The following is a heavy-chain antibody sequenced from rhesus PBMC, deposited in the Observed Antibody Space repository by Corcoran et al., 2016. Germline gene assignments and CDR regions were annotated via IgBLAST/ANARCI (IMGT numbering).Heavy chain of an antibody. D-gene: IGHD1-1*01. CDR1: GGSISSNY. CDR2: IRSGGST. CDR3: ARGLEPSWGYWYFDL. V-gene: IGHV4-160*01. J-gene: IGHJ2*01. Sequence: QVQLQQWGEGLVKPSETLSLTCAVYGGSISSNYWSWIRQPPGKGLEWIGRIRSGGSTNYNPSLKSRVTSSIDTSKNQFSLKLGTVTAADTAVYYCARGLEPSWGYWYFDLWGPGTPITISS.